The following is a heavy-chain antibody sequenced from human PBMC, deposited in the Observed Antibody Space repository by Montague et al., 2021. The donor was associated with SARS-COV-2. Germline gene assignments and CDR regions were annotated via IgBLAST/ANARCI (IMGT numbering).Heavy chain of an antibody. V-gene: IGHV4-59*01. CDR1: GGSISSYY. J-gene: IGHJ3*02. Sequence: SETLSLTCTVSGGSISSYYWNWIRETPGKGLEWIGYIYYSGTTNXXPSLKGRVTISLDTPKNQFSLNLNSVTAADTAIYYCARDQAAKISFKGAFDIWGQGRMVTVSS. CDR3: ARDQAAKISFKGAFDI. CDR2: IYYSGTT. D-gene: IGHD3-3*01.